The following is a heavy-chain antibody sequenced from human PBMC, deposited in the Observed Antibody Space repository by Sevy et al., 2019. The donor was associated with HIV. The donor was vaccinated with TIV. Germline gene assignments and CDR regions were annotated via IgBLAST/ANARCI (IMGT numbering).Heavy chain of an antibody. Sequence: SETQSLTCTVSGVSISGGAYYWGWIRQPPGKGLEWIGSISNTGSTYYNPSLKSRVTISVDTSKNQFSLKLTSVTAADTAVYYCARRGDNNWFDPWGQGTLVTVSS. CDR3: ARRGDNNWFDP. D-gene: IGHD2-15*01. CDR2: ISNTGST. CDR1: GVSISGGAYY. V-gene: IGHV4-39*01. J-gene: IGHJ5*02.